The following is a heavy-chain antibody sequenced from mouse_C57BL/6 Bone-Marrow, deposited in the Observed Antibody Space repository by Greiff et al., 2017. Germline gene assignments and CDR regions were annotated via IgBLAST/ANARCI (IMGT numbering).Heavy chain of an antibody. CDR2: IYPRSGNT. J-gene: IGHJ4*01. CDR1: GYTFTSYG. CDR3: ARLGGFRAMDY. Sequence: QVQLQQSGAELARPGASVKLSCKASGYTFTSYGISWVKQRTGQGLEWIGEIYPRSGNTYYNEKFKGKATLTADKSSSTAYMQLRSLTSEDSAVYFCARLGGFRAMDYWGQGTSVTVSS. V-gene: IGHV1-81*01.